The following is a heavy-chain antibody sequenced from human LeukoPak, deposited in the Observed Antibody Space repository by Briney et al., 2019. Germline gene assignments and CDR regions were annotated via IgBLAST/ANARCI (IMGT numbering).Heavy chain of an antibody. V-gene: IGHV3-20*04. CDR1: GFTFDDYG. CDR2: INWNGGST. D-gene: IGHD1-1*01. Sequence: GGSLRLSCAASGFTFDDYGMSWVRQAPGKGLEWVSGINWNGGSTGYADSVKGRFTISRDNAKNSLYLQMNSLRAEDTALYYCARQRTTEEEDYYYYMDVWGKGTTVTVSS. J-gene: IGHJ6*03. CDR3: ARQRTTEEEDYYYYMDV.